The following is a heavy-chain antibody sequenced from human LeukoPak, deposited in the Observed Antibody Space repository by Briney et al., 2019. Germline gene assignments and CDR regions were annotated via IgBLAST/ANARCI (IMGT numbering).Heavy chain of an antibody. CDR2: IYYSGST. CDR1: GFTASSNY. V-gene: IGHV4-59*08. D-gene: IGHD6-13*01. Sequence: GSLRLSCAASGFTASSNYMSWVRQAPGKGLQWIGYIYYSGSTNHNPSLKSRVTMSVDRSKNQFSLKLSSVTAADTAVYYCARMGPAAAGIIDWGQGTLVTVSS. CDR3: ARMGPAAAGIID. J-gene: IGHJ4*02.